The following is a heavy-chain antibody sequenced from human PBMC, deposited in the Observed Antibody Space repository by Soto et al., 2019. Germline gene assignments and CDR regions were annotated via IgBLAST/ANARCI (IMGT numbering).Heavy chain of an antibody. Sequence: GGSLRLSCAASRFIFSDYYMSWIRQAPGKGLEWVSYISSSGSTIYYADSVKGRFTISRDNAKNSLYLQMNSLRAEDTAVYYCARDTLPSDFGLGWDVWGQGTTVTVSS. CDR1: RFIFSDYY. CDR2: ISSSGSTI. J-gene: IGHJ6*02. D-gene: IGHD4-17*01. CDR3: ARDTLPSDFGLGWDV. V-gene: IGHV3-11*01.